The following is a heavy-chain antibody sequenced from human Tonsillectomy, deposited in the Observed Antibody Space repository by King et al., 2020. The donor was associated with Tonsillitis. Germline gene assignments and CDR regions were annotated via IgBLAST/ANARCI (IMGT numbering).Heavy chain of an antibody. D-gene: IGHD6-19*01. J-gene: IGHJ4*02. CDR2: ISFDGTRK. Sequence: VQLVESGGGVVQPGRSLSLSCAASGFSFSSYGMHWVRQTPGKGLEWVAVISFDGTRKNYADSVKGRFTISRDGSNNTLYLQMNSLRADDTAVYYCAGERLYSSGWGLDYWGQGTLLSVSS. V-gene: IGHV3-33*05. CDR1: GFSFSSYG. CDR3: AGERLYSSGWGLDY.